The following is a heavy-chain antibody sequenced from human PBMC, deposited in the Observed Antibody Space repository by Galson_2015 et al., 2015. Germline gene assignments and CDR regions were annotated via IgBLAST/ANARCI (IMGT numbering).Heavy chain of an antibody. V-gene: IGHV5-51*01. CDR1: GYSCTNYR. Sequence: QYGAEVEKPGESLRISCRGSGYSCTNYRIAWVRQMTGKGLEWMGIIYPGDSYARYSTSFQVQVTISDDRSLDTAYLQWNSLKASDTSMYYCARHPYSNYWVGADYWGQGTLVTVSS. CDR2: IYPGDSYA. J-gene: IGHJ4*02. D-gene: IGHD4-11*01. CDR3: ARHPYSNYWVGADY.